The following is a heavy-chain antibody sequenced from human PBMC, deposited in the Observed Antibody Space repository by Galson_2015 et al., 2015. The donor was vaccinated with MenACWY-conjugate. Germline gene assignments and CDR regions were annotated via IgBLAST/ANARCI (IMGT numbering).Heavy chain of an antibody. Sequence: SLRLSCAASGFTFSNAWMSWVRQAPGKGLEWVANIKQDGSEKYYVDSVKGRFTISRDNAKNSLYLQMNSLRAEDTAVYYCARDSGCSSTSCIYYFDYWGQGTLVTVSS. CDR2: IKQDGSEK. CDR1: GFTFSNAW. D-gene: IGHD2-2*01. CDR3: ARDSGCSSTSCIYYFDY. V-gene: IGHV3-7*03. J-gene: IGHJ4*02.